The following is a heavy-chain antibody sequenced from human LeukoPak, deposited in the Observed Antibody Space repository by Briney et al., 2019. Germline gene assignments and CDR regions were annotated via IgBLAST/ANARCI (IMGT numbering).Heavy chain of an antibody. Sequence: EGSVKVSCKVSGYTLTELYMHWVRQAPGKGLEWMGGFDPEDGETIYAQKFQGRVTMTEDTSTDTAYMELSSLRSEDTAVYYCATEYSSSSGLDYWGQGTLVTVSS. CDR3: ATEYSSSSGLDY. V-gene: IGHV1-24*01. CDR2: FDPEDGET. CDR1: GYTLTELY. D-gene: IGHD6-6*01. J-gene: IGHJ4*02.